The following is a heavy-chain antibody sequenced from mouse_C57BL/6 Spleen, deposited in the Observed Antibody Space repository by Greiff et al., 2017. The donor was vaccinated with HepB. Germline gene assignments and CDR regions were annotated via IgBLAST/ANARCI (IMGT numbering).Heavy chain of an antibody. J-gene: IGHJ4*01. D-gene: IGHD1-1*01. CDR2: ISNGGGST. Sequence: EVMLVESGGGLVQPGGSLKLSCAASGFTFSDYYMYWVRQTPEKRLEWVAYISNGGGSTYYTDTVKGRFTISRDNAKNTLYLQMSRLKSEATAMYDCARQGDFIATSYYAMDYWGQGTSVTVSS. V-gene: IGHV5-12*01. CDR3: ARQGDFIATSYYAMDY. CDR1: GFTFSDYY.